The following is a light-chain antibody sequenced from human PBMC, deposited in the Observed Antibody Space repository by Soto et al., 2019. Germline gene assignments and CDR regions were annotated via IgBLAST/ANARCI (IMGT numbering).Light chain of an antibody. Sequence: EIVMTQSPATLSVSPGERATLSCRASQSVNIYLAWYQQKPGQAPRLLIFGASSRATGIPARFSGSGSGTGFNLTISSLQSEDFAVYFCQQYDDWLRLTFGGGTKVDIK. CDR3: QQYDDWLRLT. J-gene: IGKJ4*01. V-gene: IGKV3D-15*01. CDR2: GAS. CDR1: QSVNIY.